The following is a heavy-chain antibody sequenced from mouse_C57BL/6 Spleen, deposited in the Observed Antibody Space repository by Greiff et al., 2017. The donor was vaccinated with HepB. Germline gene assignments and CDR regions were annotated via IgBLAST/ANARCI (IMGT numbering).Heavy chain of an antibody. CDR2: IYPGSGNT. Sequence: VQLQQSGPELVKPGASVKISCKASGYSFTSYYIHWVKQRPGQGLEWIGWIYPGSGNTKYNEKFKGKATLTADTSSSTAYMQLSSLTSEDSAVYYCAREGGMGFAYWGQGTLVTVSA. J-gene: IGHJ3*01. CDR3: AREGGMGFAY. V-gene: IGHV1-66*01. CDR1: GYSFTSYY.